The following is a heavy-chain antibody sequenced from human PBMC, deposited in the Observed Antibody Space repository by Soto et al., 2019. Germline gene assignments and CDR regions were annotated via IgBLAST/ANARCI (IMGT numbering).Heavy chain of an antibody. Sequence: EMQLVESGGGLVQPGGSLRLSCVASGLSFRNYWVHWVRQAPGKGLEWVSRINTDGTYTSNAGPVKGRFTISRDNAKTTLYLQMNSLRVEDTAVYFCAGFGYDWNGWDWGPGTLVTVSS. D-gene: IGHD1-20*01. CDR1: GLSFRNYW. V-gene: IGHV3-74*01. CDR2: INTDGTYT. CDR3: AGFGYDWNGWD. J-gene: IGHJ4*02.